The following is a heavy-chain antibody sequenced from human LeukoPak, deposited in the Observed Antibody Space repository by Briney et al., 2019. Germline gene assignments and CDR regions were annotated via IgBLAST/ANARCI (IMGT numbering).Heavy chain of an antibody. V-gene: IGHV4-39*07. D-gene: IGHD3-22*01. CDR2: IYYSGST. CDR3: AARKLYDSSTFDI. CDR1: GGSISSSSYY. J-gene: IGHJ3*02. Sequence: PSETLSLTCTVSGGSISSSSYYWGWIRQPPGKGLEWIGSIYYSGSTYYNPSLKSRVTISIDTSKNQFSLKLSSVTAADTALYYCAARKLYDSSTFDIWGQGTMITVSS.